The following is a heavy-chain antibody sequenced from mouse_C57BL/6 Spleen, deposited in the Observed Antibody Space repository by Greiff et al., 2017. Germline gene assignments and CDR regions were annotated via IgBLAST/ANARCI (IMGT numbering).Heavy chain of an antibody. CDR1: GYSITSGYY. CDR3: ATRVIYYGYGAPDY. D-gene: IGHD2-2*01. CDR2: ISYDGSN. V-gene: IGHV3-6*01. Sequence: VQLKESGPGLVKPSQSLSLTCSVTGYSITSGYYWNWIRQFPGNKLEWMGYISYDGSNNYNPSLKNRISITRDTSKNQFFLKLNAVTTEDTSTYYCATRVIYYGYGAPDYWGQGTTLTVSS. J-gene: IGHJ2*01.